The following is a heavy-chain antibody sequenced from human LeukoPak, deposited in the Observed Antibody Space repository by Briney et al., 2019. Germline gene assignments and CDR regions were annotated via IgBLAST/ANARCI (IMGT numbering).Heavy chain of an antibody. D-gene: IGHD6-13*01. J-gene: IGHJ4*02. Sequence: PGGSLRLSCAASGFTVISNYMSWVRQAPGKGLEWVSVIYSGGSTYYADSVKGRFTISRDNSKNTLYLQMNSLRAEDTAVYYCARDLGIAAAEHYFDYWGQGTLVTVSS. V-gene: IGHV3-66*01. CDR1: GFTVISNY. CDR3: ARDLGIAAAEHYFDY. CDR2: IYSGGST.